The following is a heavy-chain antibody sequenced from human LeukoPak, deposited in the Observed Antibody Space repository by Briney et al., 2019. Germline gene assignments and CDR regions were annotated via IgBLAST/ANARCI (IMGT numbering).Heavy chain of an antibody. J-gene: IGHJ3*02. CDR2: ISSSSSII. CDR1: GFTLSSYS. CDR3: ARDGDSSGYYAAFDI. Sequence: GGSLRLSCAASGFTLSSYSMNWDRQAPGKGLEWLSYISSSSSIIYYADSVKGRFTISRDNAKNSLYLQMNSLRDEDTAVYYCARDGDSSGYYAAFDIWGQGTMVTVSS. V-gene: IGHV3-48*02. D-gene: IGHD3-22*01.